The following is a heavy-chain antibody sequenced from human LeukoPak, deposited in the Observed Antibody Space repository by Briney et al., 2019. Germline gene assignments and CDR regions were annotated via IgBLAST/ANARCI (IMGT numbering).Heavy chain of an antibody. CDR1: GGSIRSSYYY. CDR2: IYDSGST. Sequence: PSETLSLTCTVSGGSIRSSYYYWGWIRQPPGKGLEWIGSIYDSGSTYYNPSLKSRVTISVDTSKNQFSLKLSSVTAADTAVYYCARLSTYYYGMDAWGQGTTVTVSS. V-gene: IGHV4-39*01. D-gene: IGHD2/OR15-2a*01. CDR3: ARLSTYYYGMDA. J-gene: IGHJ6*02.